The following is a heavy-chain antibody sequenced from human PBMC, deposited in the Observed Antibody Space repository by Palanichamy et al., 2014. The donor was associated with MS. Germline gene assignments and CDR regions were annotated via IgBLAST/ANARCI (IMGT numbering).Heavy chain of an antibody. CDR2: MKPNTGNT. CDR3: GRSFSSGWFGVDY. D-gene: IGHD6-25*01. J-gene: IGHJ4*02. Sequence: QVQLVQSGAEVRKPGASVKVSCKASGYTFGTYDINWVRHVTGQGLEWMGWMKPNTGNTHYAQKFQGGVTMTRNTSISTAYMELTSLRPDDTAVYYCGRSFSSGWFGVDYWGQGILVTVSS. CDR1: GYTFGTYD. V-gene: IGHV1-8*01.